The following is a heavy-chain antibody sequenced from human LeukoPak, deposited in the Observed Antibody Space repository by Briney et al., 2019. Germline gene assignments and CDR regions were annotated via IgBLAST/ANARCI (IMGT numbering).Heavy chain of an antibody. CDR3: ARVMTEWELDY. CDR1: GYTFTGYY. CDR2: INPSGGST. J-gene: IGHJ4*02. Sequence: ASVKVSCKASGYTFTGYYMHWVRQAPGQGLEWMGIINPSGGSTSYAQKFQGRVTMTRDTSTSTVYMELSSLRSEDTAVYYCARVMTEWELDYWGQGTLVTVSS. V-gene: IGHV1-46*01. D-gene: IGHD1-26*01.